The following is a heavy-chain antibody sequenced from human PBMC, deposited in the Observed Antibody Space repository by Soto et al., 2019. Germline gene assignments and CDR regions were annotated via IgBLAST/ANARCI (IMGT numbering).Heavy chain of an antibody. CDR1: GGSFSGYY. J-gene: IGHJ4*02. D-gene: IGHD4-17*01. CDR2: INHSGST. CDR3: ARKPPYGDYVNFDY. V-gene: IGHV4-34*01. Sequence: SETLSLTCAVYGGSFSGYYSSWIRQPPGKGLEWIGEINHSGSTNYNPSLKSRVTISVDTSKNQFSLKLSSVTAADTAVYYCARKPPYGDYVNFDYWGQGTLVTVSS.